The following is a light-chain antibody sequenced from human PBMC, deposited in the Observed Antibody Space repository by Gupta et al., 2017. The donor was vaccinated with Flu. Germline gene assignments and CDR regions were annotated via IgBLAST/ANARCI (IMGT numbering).Light chain of an antibody. Sequence: DVQLTQSPPSVSASVGDTVTITCRASPGISTWLAWYQQKPGGAPKLLIFGGSRLETGVPSRFRGTGSGTXFTLTIXSLQPEESATYYCQQANNFPGTFGXGTKVDIK. CDR2: GGS. V-gene: IGKV1-12*01. J-gene: IGKJ3*01. CDR3: QQANNFPGT. CDR1: PGISTW.